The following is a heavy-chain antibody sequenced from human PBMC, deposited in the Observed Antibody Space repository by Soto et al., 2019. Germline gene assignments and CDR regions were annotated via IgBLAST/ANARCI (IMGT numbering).Heavy chain of an antibody. V-gene: IGHV1-8*01. CDR3: TRGYAMDV. CDR1: GYTFSNFD. J-gene: IGHJ6*02. CDR2: MNLNSGKT. Sequence: QVQLVQSGAEVKKPGASVKVSCKVAGYTFSNFDINWVRQATGHGLEWMGWMNLNSGKTGYAQKFQGRITMTRNSSISIDYMELSSLRSEDTAVYYCTRGYAMDVWGQGITVTVSS.